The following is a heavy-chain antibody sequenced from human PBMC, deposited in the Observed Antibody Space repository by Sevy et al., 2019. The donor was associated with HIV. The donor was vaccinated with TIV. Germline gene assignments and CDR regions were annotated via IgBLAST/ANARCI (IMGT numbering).Heavy chain of an antibody. Sequence: SETLSLTCAVYGGSFSGYYWSWIRQPPGKGLEWIGEINHSGSTNYNPSLKSRVTISVDTYKNQFSLKLSSVTAADTAVYYCARGTKIVVVPANGEDGMDVWGQGTTVTVSS. J-gene: IGHJ6*02. D-gene: IGHD2-2*01. V-gene: IGHV4-34*01. CDR1: GGSFSGYY. CDR2: INHSGST. CDR3: ARGTKIVVVPANGEDGMDV.